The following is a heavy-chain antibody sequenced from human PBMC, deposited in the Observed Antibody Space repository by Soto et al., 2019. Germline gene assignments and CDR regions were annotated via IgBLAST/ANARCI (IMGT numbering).Heavy chain of an antibody. D-gene: IGHD3-10*01. J-gene: IGHJ4*01. V-gene: IGHV3-74*01. CDR2: ISNDDNSA. Sequence: EVHLVESGGGLVRPGGSLRLSCTASGFRFSAYWIHWVRQGPGKGLAWVSHISNDDNSATDADSVKGRFTISRDDAKNTVYLQMNSLRADDTAVYYCVRDSARAFDYWGRGTQVTVSS. CDR3: VRDSARAFDY. CDR1: GFRFSAYW.